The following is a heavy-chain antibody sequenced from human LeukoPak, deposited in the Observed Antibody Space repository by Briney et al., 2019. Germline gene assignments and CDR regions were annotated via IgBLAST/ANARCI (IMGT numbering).Heavy chain of an antibody. Sequence: PGGSLRLSCAASGFTFSRHAMSWVRQAPGKGLEWVSSISGSGGSTYYADSVKGRFTISRDNSKNTLYLQMNSLRAEDTAVYYCAKAQGDTVVHPFDYWGQGTLVTVSS. J-gene: IGHJ4*02. V-gene: IGHV3-23*01. D-gene: IGHD2-21*01. CDR2: ISGSGGST. CDR1: GFTFSRHA. CDR3: AKAQGDTVVHPFDY.